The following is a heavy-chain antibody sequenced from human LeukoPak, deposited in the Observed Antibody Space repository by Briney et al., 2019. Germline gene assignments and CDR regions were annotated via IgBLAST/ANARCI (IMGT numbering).Heavy chain of an antibody. J-gene: IGHJ3*02. CDR1: GFTFSSFG. CDR3: AKLLAALADAFDI. D-gene: IGHD6-13*01. CDR2: ISYDGSNK. V-gene: IGHV3-30*18. Sequence: GGSLRLSCAASGFTFSSFGMHWVRQAPGKGLEWVAVISYDGSNKYYADSVKGRFAISRDNSKNTLYLQMNSLRAEDTAVYYCAKLLAALADAFDIWGQGTMVTVSS.